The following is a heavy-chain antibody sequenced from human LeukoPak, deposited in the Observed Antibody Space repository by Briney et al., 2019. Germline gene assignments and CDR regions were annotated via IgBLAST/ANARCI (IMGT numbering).Heavy chain of an antibody. D-gene: IGHD3-22*01. V-gene: IGHV4-39*01. Sequence: PSETLSLTCSVSGGSLSNRNYYWDWIRQPPGKGLEWIESIYYTGITYYNPSLQSRVTISVDTSQNQCSVNLRSVTAPDTAVYFCARRRFGDASTGNYFSTYFDYWGRGTLVSVSS. CDR3: ARRRFGDASTGNYFSTYFDY. J-gene: IGHJ4*02. CDR1: GGSLSNRNYY. CDR2: IYYTGIT.